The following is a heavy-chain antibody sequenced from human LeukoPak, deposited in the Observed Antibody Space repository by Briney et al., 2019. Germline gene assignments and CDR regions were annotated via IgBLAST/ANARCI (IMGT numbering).Heavy chain of an antibody. CDR3: ASQFLLPFDY. CDR1: GDTFGSYA. J-gene: IGHJ4*02. V-gene: IGHV1-69*04. CDR2: TIPILGIA. D-gene: IGHD3-22*01. Sequence: GASVKVSCKAPGDTFGSYAISWVRQAIGQGLEWMGRTIPILGIAKYAQKFQGRLTITADTSTSTAYMQLTNLRSDDTAVYYCASQFLLPFDYWGRGTLVTVSS.